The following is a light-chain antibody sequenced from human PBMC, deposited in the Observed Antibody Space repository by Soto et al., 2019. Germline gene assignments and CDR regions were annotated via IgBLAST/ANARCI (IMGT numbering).Light chain of an antibody. J-gene: IGLJ2*01. CDR2: RNT. CDR3: QSFDNNLNSVV. CDR1: SSNIGANYD. V-gene: IGLV1-40*01. Sequence: QSVLTQPPSVSGAPGQRVTISCTGSSSNIGANYDVHWYHHLPETAPKLLIYRNTDRPSGVPDRFSCSRSGTSASLAITGLQAEDEGDFYCQSFDNNLNSVVFGGGTKVTVL.